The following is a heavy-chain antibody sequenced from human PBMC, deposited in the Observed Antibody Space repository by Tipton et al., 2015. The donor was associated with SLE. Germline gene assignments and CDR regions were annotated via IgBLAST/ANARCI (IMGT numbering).Heavy chain of an antibody. Sequence: LRLSCAASGFTFSSYSMNWVRQAPGKGLEWIADIYHTGSTNYNPSLKSRVTISVDTSKNQFSLKLSSVTAADTAVYYCATYGAFVYMDVWGKGTTVTVSS. J-gene: IGHJ6*03. V-gene: IGHV4-34*08. CDR2: IYHTGST. CDR1: GFTFSSYS. D-gene: IGHD4-17*01. CDR3: ATYGAFVYMDV.